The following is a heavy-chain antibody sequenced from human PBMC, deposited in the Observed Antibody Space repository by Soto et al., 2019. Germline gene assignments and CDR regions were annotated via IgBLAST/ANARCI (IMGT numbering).Heavy chain of an antibody. D-gene: IGHD2-15*01. CDR2: ISYDGSNK. Sequence: GGSLRLSCAASGFTFSSYAMHWVRQAPGKGLEWVAVISYDGSNKYYADSVKGRFTISRDNSKNTLYLQMNSLRAEDTAVYYCAREHCSGGSCRTRAFDYWGQGTLVTVSS. CDR1: GFTFSSYA. J-gene: IGHJ4*02. V-gene: IGHV3-30-3*01. CDR3: AREHCSGGSCRTRAFDY.